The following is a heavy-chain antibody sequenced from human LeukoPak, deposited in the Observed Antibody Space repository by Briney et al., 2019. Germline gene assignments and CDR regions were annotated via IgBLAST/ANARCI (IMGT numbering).Heavy chain of an antibody. J-gene: IGHJ4*02. V-gene: IGHV3-21*01. CDR2: ISSSSSYI. CDR1: GFTFSSYS. CDR3: ARTTYSSGWTFFDY. D-gene: IGHD6-19*01. Sequence: GGSLRLSCAASGFTFSSYSMSWVRQAPGKGLEWVSSISSSSSYIYYADSVKGRFTISRDNAKNSLYLQMNSLRAEDTAVYYCARTTYSSGWTFFDYWGQGTLVTVSS.